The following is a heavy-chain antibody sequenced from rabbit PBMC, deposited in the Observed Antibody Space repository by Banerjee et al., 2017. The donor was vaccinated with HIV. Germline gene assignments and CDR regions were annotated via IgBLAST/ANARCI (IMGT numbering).Heavy chain of an antibody. J-gene: IGHJ3*01. D-gene: IGHD3-1*01. Sequence: PLKETGVGLVQPGVSLTLCCKASGFATRRYYTLWVRQAPGKGLEWIGCIYTGSGSTDYASWVNGRFTISKTSSTTVTLQMTSLTAADTATYFCARSLGNYVGYPMWGQGTLVTVS. CDR2: IYTGSGST. CDR3: ARSLGNYVGYPM. V-gene: IGHV1S40*01. CDR1: GFATRRYY.